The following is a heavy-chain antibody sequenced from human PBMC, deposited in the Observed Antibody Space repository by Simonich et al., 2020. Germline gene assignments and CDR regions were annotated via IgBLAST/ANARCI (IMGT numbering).Heavy chain of an antibody. CDR3: ASSNVVPAADAFDI. CDR1: GFTFSSYW. V-gene: IGHV3-74*01. J-gene: IGHJ3*02. CDR2: MNRGGSST. Sequence: EVQLVESGGGLVQPGGSLRLSCAASGFTFSSYWMHWVRQAPGKGLVGVSRMNRGGSSTSYEDSGKGRFTISRDNAKNTLYLQMNSLRAEDTAVYYCASSNVVPAADAFDIWGQGTMVTVSS. D-gene: IGHD2-2*01.